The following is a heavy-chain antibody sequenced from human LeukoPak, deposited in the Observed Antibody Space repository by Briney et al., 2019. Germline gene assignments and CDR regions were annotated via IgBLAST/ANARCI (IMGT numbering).Heavy chain of an antibody. J-gene: IGHJ5*02. CDR2: IYYSGST. D-gene: IGHD2-2*01. Sequence: SETLSLTCTVSGGSISSYYWSWIRQPPGKELEWIGYIYYSGSTNYNPSLKSRVTISVDTSKNQFSLKLSSVTAADTAVYYCARGYPVPAAKGVWFDPWGQGTLVTVSS. CDR1: GGSISSYY. CDR3: ARGYPVPAAKGVWFDP. V-gene: IGHV4-59*01.